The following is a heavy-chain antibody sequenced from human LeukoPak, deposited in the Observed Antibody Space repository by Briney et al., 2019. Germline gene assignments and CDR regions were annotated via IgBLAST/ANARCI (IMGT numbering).Heavy chain of an antibody. J-gene: IGHJ4*03. CDR2: IRSKAYGATT. CDR1: GFTFGDYA. CDR3: ASPDFDY. Sequence: GGSLRLSRTTSGFTFGDYAMSWVRQAPGKGLEWVGFIRSKAYGATTEYAASVKGRFIISRDDSKSIAYLQMNSLKTGDTAVYYCASPDFDYWGQGTLVTVSS. V-gene: IGHV3-49*04.